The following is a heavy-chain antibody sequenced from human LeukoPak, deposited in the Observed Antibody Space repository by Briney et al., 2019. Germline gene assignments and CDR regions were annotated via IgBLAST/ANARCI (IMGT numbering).Heavy chain of an antibody. Sequence: PGGSLRLSCAASGFTVSSNYMSWVRQAPGKGLEWVSVIYSGGSTYYADSVKGRFTISRDSSKNTLYLQMNSLRAEDTAVYYCARGSSGWDVGYYYYYGMDVWGQGTTVTVSS. D-gene: IGHD6-19*01. V-gene: IGHV3-53*01. CDR1: GFTVSSNY. CDR3: ARGSSGWDVGYYYYYGMDV. J-gene: IGHJ6*02. CDR2: IYSGGST.